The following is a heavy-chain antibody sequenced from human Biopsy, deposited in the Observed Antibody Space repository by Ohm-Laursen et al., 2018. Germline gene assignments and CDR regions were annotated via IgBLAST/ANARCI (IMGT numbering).Heavy chain of an antibody. CDR1: GASISSAAYH. J-gene: IGHJ5*02. Sequence: SQTLSLTCTVSGASISSAAYHWSWIRKLPGKGLEWIGYISHSGSTSYNPSLRSLVTISTDTSTNQFSLKVRSVTAADTAMYYCAGATSGTSLYDPWGQGILVTVSS. CDR2: ISHSGST. D-gene: IGHD6-13*01. CDR3: AGATSGTSLYDP. V-gene: IGHV4-31*01.